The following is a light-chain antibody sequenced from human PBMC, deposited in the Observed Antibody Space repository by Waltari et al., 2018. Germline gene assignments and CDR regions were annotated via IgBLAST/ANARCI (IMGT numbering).Light chain of an antibody. CDR2: GAS. Sequence: EIVLTQSPGTLSLSPRERTTLSCRASQSVSSSSLAWYQQKPGQTPRLLIYGASSRATGIPDRFRGSGSGTDFTLTITRLEPEDFAVYYCQQYGSSPPTFGQGTKVEIK. CDR1: QSVSSSS. V-gene: IGKV3-20*01. CDR3: QQYGSSPPT. J-gene: IGKJ1*01.